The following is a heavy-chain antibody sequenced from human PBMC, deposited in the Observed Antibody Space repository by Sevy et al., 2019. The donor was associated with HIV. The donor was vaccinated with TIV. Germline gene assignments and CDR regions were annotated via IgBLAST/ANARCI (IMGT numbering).Heavy chain of an antibody. CDR1: GYTLTKLD. Sequence: ASVKVSCKVSGYTLTKLDMHWVRQAPGKGLEWMGGFDPEDGDTFYAQKFQGRVTMNEDTSTDPAYMELSSLRSEDTAVYYCTTMEYYHNIIGSSSGDYWGQGTLVTVSS. D-gene: IGHD3-22*01. V-gene: IGHV1-24*01. CDR2: FDPEDGDT. CDR3: TTMEYYHNIIGSSSGDY. J-gene: IGHJ4*02.